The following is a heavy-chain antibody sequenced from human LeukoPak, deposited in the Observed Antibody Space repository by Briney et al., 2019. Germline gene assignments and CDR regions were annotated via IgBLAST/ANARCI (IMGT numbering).Heavy chain of an antibody. CDR3: ARGTVTTLFDY. V-gene: IGHV4-4*07. Sequence: KPSETLSLTGFVTGGSISYYYWSWIRQPAGKGLEWIGRLYTSGSTDYNPSLKSRVTMSVDTSKNQFSLKLRSVTAADTAVYYCARGTVTTLFDYWGQGTLVTVSS. D-gene: IGHD4-17*01. J-gene: IGHJ4*02. CDR2: LYTSGST. CDR1: GGSISYYY.